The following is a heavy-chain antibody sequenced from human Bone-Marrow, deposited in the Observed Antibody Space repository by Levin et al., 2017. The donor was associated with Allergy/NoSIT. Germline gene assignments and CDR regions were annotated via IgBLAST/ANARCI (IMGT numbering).Heavy chain of an antibody. CDR3: ARLWGYCTNEYCKYDH. V-gene: IGHV1-18*01. Sequence: PGGSLRLSCKASGYVFTSHGFSWVRQAPGQGLEWMGWISSYKGNTNYAQKFQGRVSMTTDTSATTGYMELRSLTSDDTAMYYCARLWGYCTNEYCKYDHWGQGTLVTVSS. J-gene: IGHJ4*02. CDR2: ISSYKGNT. D-gene: IGHD2-8*01. CDR1: GYVFTSHG.